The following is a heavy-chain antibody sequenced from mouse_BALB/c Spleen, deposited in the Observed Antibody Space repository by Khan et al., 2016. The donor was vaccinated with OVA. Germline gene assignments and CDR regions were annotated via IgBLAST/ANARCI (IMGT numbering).Heavy chain of an antibody. J-gene: IGHJ3*01. CDR3: TSHGSSYTALCY. Sequence: QVQLKQSGAELAKPGASVKMSCKASGYTFTNYWMHWVKQRPGQGLEWIGYIYPTPGYTEYNQKFKDKATLTADKSSSTAYMKLRSLRSEDSAGYYCTSHGSSYTALCYWGQGTLVTVSA. D-gene: IGHD1-1*01. CDR1: GYTFTNYW. V-gene: IGHV1-7*01. CDR2: IYPTPGYT.